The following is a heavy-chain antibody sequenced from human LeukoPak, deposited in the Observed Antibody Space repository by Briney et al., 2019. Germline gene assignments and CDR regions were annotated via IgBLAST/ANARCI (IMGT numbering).Heavy chain of an antibody. CDR3: ARGGYSLAY. J-gene: IGHJ4*02. Sequence: SETLSLTCTVSGGSISSYYWSWIRQPPGKGLEWIGEINHSGSTNYNPSLKSRVTISVDTSKNQFSLKLSSVTAADTAVYYCARGGYSLAYWGQGTLVTVSS. V-gene: IGHV4-34*01. CDR1: GGSISSYY. CDR2: INHSGST. D-gene: IGHD5-18*01.